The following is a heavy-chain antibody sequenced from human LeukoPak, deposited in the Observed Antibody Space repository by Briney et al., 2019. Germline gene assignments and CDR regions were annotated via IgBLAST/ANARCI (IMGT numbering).Heavy chain of an antibody. CDR3: ARATPDYGGNSRGGFDP. Sequence: GASVKVSCKASGGTFSSYAISWVRQAPGQGLEWVGGIIPIFGTANYAQKFQGRVTITTDESTSTAYMELSSLRSEDTAVYYCARATPDYGGNSRGGFDPWGQGTLVTVSS. CDR2: IIPIFGTA. CDR1: GGTFSSYA. V-gene: IGHV1-69*05. D-gene: IGHD4-23*01. J-gene: IGHJ5*02.